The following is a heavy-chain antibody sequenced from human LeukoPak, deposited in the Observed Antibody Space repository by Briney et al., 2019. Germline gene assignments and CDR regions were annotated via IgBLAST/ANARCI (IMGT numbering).Heavy chain of an antibody. CDR3: AREVELGYYYMDV. D-gene: IGHD1-26*01. CDR1: GFTFSSYW. Sequence: GGSLRLSCAASGFTFSSYWMHWVRQAPGKGLVWVSRINTDGSSTSYADSVKGRFTISRDNAKNTLYLQMNSLRVEDTAVYYCAREVELGYYYMDVWGKGTTVTVSS. J-gene: IGHJ6*03. V-gene: IGHV3-74*01. CDR2: INTDGSST.